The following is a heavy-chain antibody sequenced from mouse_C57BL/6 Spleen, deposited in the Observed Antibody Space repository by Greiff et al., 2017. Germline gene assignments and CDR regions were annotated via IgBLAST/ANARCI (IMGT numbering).Heavy chain of an antibody. Sequence: QVQLQQSGAELARPGASVKLSCKASGYTFTSYGISWVKQRTGQGLEWIGEIYPRSGNTYYNEKFKGKATLTADKSSSTAYMELRSLTSEDSAVYFCARPLALYYFDYWGQGTTLTVSS. CDR2: IYPRSGNT. V-gene: IGHV1-81*01. CDR3: ARPLALYYFDY. CDR1: GYTFTSYG. J-gene: IGHJ2*01.